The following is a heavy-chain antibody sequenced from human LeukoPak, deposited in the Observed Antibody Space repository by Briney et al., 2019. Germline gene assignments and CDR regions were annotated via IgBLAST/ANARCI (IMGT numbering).Heavy chain of an antibody. V-gene: IGHV1-69*10. Sequence: ASVKVSCEASGGTFISYAISWVRQAPGQGREGGGGIIPILGIANYAQKFQGRVTITADKSTSTAYMELSSLRSEDTAVYYCARDLGYCSSTSCYKAFDIWGQGTMVTVSS. D-gene: IGHD2-2*02. J-gene: IGHJ3*02. CDR1: GGTFISYA. CDR2: IIPILGIA. CDR3: ARDLGYCSSTSCYKAFDI.